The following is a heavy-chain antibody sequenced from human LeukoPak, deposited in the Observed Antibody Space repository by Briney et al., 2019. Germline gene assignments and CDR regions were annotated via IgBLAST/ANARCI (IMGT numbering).Heavy chain of an antibody. V-gene: IGHV4-59*08. Sequence: PSETLSLTCTVSGGPISSYYWSWIRQPPGKGLEWIGYIYYSGSTNYNPSLKSRVTISVDTPKNQFSLKLSSVTAADTAVYYCARHGNYDFLGVDIWGQGTMVTVSS. CDR3: ARHGNYDFLGVDI. D-gene: IGHD3-3*01. CDR2: IYYSGST. J-gene: IGHJ3*02. CDR1: GGPISSYY.